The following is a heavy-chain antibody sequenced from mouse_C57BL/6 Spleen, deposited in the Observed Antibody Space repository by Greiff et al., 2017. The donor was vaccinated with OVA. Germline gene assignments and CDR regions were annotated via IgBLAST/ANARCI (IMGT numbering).Heavy chain of an antibody. CDR1: GFTFSDYG. D-gene: IGHD1-1*01. Sequence: EVKVVESGGGLVKPGGSLKLSCAASGFTFSDYGMHWVRQAPEKGLEWVAYISSGSSTIYYADTVKGRFTISRDNAKNTLFLQMTSLRSEDTAMYYCARNYGSEGWFAYWGQGTLVTVSA. J-gene: IGHJ3*01. CDR2: ISSGSSTI. CDR3: ARNYGSEGWFAY. V-gene: IGHV5-17*01.